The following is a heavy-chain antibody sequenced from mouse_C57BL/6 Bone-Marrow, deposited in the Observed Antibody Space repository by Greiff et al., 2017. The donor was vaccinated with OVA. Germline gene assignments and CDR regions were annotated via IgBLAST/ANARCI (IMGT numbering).Heavy chain of an antibody. D-gene: IGHD2-4*01. CDR2: ISGGGGNT. CDR3: ARRIDYDVGDY. CDR1: GFTFSSYT. V-gene: IGHV5-9*01. Sequence: EVQVVESGGGLVKPGGSLTLSCAASGFTFSSYTMSWVRQTPEKRLEWVATISGGGGNTYYPDSVKGRFTISRDNAKNTLYLQMSSLRSEDTALYYCARRIDYDVGDYWGQGTTLTVSS. J-gene: IGHJ2*01.